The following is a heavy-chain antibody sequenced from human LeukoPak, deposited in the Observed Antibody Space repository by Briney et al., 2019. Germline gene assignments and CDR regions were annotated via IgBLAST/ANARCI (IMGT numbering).Heavy chain of an antibody. D-gene: IGHD5-12*01. CDR1: GGSFSGYY. CDR2: ISHSGST. V-gene: IGHV4-34*01. J-gene: IGHJ4*02. Sequence: SETLSLTCAVYGGSFSGYYWSWIRQPPGKGLEWIGEISHSGSTNYNPSLKSRVTISVDTSKNQFSLKLSSVTAADTAVYYCAAQYSGYVRLDYWGQGTLVTVTS. CDR3: AAQYSGYVRLDY.